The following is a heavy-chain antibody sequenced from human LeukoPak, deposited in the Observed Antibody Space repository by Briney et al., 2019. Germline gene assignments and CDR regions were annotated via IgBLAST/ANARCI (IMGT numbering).Heavy chain of an antibody. CDR3: ARDYYGSGGLFDY. J-gene: IGHJ4*02. D-gene: IGHD3-10*01. Sequence: GGCLRLSCAASGFTFSSYSMNWVRQAPGKGLEWVSSISSSSSYIYYADSVKGRFTISRDNAKNSLYLQMNSLRAEDTAVYYCARDYYGSGGLFDYWGQGTLVTVSS. CDR1: GFTFSSYS. CDR2: ISSSSSYI. V-gene: IGHV3-21*01.